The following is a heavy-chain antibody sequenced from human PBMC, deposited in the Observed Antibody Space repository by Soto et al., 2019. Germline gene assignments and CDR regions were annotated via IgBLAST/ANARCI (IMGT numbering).Heavy chain of an antibody. CDR3: AARYDSSGYYYVRVMDY. D-gene: IGHD3-22*01. J-gene: IGHJ4*02. Sequence: ASVKVSCKASGFTFTSSAVQWVRQARGQRLEWIGWIVVGSGNTNYAQKFQERVTITRDMSTSTAYMELSSLRSEDTAVYYCAARYDSSGYYYVRVMDYWGQGTLVTVSS. CDR2: IVVGSGNT. CDR1: GFTFTSSA. V-gene: IGHV1-58*01.